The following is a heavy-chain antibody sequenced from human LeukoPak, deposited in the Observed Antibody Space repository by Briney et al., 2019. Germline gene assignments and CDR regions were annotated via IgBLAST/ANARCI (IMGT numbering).Heavy chain of an antibody. CDR1: GFTFGGYL. J-gene: IGHJ5*02. Sequence: PGGSLRLSCAASGFTFGGYLMSWVRQAPGKGLEWVANIKEDASEKYSVDSVKGRFTISRDNTKNSLYLQMNSLRVEDTAVYYCTRFIRGVTQSSYDTWGQGTLVTVSS. D-gene: IGHD3-10*01. CDR3: TRFIRGVTQSSYDT. V-gene: IGHV3-7*01. CDR2: IKEDASEK.